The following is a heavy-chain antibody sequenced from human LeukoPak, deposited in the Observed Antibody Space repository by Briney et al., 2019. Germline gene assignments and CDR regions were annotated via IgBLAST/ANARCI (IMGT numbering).Heavy chain of an antibody. CDR2: ISSDESRT. CDR1: GFTFSSYW. Sequence: PGGSLRLSCAASGFTFSSYWMHWVRQAPGQGLVWVSRISSDESRTNYADSVKGRFTISRDNAKNTVYLQMNSLRAEDTAVYYCARVRAVAGTEVLYYFDYWGQGTLVTVSS. J-gene: IGHJ4*02. CDR3: ARVRAVAGTEVLYYFDY. D-gene: IGHD6-19*01. V-gene: IGHV3-74*01.